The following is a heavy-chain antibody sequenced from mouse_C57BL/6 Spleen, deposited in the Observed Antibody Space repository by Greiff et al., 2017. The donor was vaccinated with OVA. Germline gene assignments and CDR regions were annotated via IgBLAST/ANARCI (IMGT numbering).Heavy chain of an antibody. Sequence: VHLVESGAELARPGASVKMSCKASGYTFTSYTMHWVKQRPGQGLEWIGYINPSSGYTKYNQKFKDKATLTADKSSSTAYMQLSSLTSEDSAVYYCARPYYYGSSYAMDYWGQGTSVTVSS. CDR1: GYTFTSYT. V-gene: IGHV1-4*01. CDR2: INPSSGYT. D-gene: IGHD1-1*01. J-gene: IGHJ4*01. CDR3: ARPYYYGSSYAMDY.